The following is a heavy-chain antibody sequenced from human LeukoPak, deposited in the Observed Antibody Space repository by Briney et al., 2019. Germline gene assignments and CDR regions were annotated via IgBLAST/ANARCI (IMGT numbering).Heavy chain of an antibody. D-gene: IGHD6-13*01. V-gene: IGHV3-64*04. CDR2: ISSNGATT. J-gene: IGHJ4*02. Sequence: GGSLRLSCSASGFTFSSYAMHWVRQAPGKGLEYVSAISSNGATTYYADSVKGRFTISRDNAKNSLYLQMNSLRGEDTAICYCAKDPWGSNWLWGQGLLVTVSS. CDR1: GFTFSSYA. CDR3: AKDPWGSNWL.